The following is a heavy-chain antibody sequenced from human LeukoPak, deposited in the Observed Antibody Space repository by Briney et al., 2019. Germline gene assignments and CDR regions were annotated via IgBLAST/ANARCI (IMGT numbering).Heavy chain of an antibody. CDR3: AKDTRAYCGGDCYSGIDY. D-gene: IGHD2-21*02. CDR2: ISGSGGST. Sequence: GGSLRLSCAASGFAFSSYAMSWVRQAPGKGLEWVSAISGSGGSTYYADSVKGRFTISRDNSKNTLYLQMNSLRAEDTAVYYCAKDTRAYCGGDCYSGIDYWGQGTLVTVSS. V-gene: IGHV3-23*01. J-gene: IGHJ4*02. CDR1: GFAFSSYA.